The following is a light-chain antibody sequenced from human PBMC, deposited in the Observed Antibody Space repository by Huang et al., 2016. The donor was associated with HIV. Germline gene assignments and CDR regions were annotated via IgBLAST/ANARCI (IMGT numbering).Light chain of an antibody. J-gene: IGKJ5*01. CDR1: QGILFSSNNKNY. CDR3: QQYYITPIT. V-gene: IGKV4-1*01. Sequence: IVMTQSPDSLAVSLGETATINCKSSQGILFSSNNKNYLAWYQQRPGQHPKLLIYWASARESGVPDRFTGSGSGTDFTLTISSLKAEDVAVYYCQQYYITPITFGQGTRLEIK. CDR2: WAS.